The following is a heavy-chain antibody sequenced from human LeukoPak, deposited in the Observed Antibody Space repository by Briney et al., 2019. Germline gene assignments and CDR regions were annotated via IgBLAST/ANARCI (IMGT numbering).Heavy chain of an antibody. D-gene: IGHD5-24*01. CDR1: GGTFSSYA. V-gene: IGHV1-69*06. CDR3: AREVEMATIPGVFDY. J-gene: IGHJ4*02. CDR2: IIPIFGTA. Sequence: ASVKVSCKASGGTFSSYAISWVRQAPGQGLEWMGGIIPIFGTANYAQKFQGRVTITADKSTSTAYMELSSLRSEDTAVYYCAREVEMATIPGVFDYWGQGNLVTVSS.